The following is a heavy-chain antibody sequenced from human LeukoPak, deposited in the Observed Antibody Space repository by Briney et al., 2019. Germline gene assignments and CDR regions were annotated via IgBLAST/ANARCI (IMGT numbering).Heavy chain of an antibody. CDR1: DGSISTHY. CDR2: IHATGSN. Sequence: SETLSLTCTVSDGSISTHYWSWIRQSAGKGLEWIGRIHATGSNTYNPSLKSRVTMSVDTSKYQFSLKMGSVTAADTAVYYCARDRSSSWNKDWFDPWGQGVLVTV. CDR3: ARDRSSSWNKDWFDP. D-gene: IGHD1/OR15-1a*01. V-gene: IGHV4-4*07. J-gene: IGHJ5*02.